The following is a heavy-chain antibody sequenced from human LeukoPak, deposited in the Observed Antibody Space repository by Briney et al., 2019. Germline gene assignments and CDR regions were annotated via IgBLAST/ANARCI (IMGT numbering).Heavy chain of an antibody. Sequence: GGSLRLSCAASAFTFSDYYMSWIRQAPGKGLEWVSYISSSGSTIYYADSVRGRFTISRDSPKNTLSLQMNSLRTEDTAVYYCAKVLSSSWGYFGFWGQGTLVTVSS. J-gene: IGHJ4*02. CDR2: ISSSGSTI. V-gene: IGHV3-11*04. CDR3: AKVLSSSWGYFGF. D-gene: IGHD6-13*01. CDR1: AFTFSDYY.